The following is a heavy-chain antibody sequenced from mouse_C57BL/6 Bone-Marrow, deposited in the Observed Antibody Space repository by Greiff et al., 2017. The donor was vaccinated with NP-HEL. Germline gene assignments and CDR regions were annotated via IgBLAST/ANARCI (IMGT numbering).Heavy chain of an antibody. D-gene: IGHD2-4*01. J-gene: IGHJ2*01. CDR3: ARRGGLRPYYFDY. CDR2: IYPSDSET. Sequence: VQLQQPGAELVRPGSSVKLSCKASGYTFTSYWMDWVKQRPGQGLEWIGNIYPSDSETHYNQKFKDKATLTVDKSSSTAYMQLSSLTSEDSAVYYCARRGGLRPYYFDYWGQGTTLTVSS. CDR1: GYTFTSYW. V-gene: IGHV1-61*01.